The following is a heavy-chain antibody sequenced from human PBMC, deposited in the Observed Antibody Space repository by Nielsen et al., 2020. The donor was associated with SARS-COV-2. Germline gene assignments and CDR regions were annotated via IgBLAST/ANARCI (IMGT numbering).Heavy chain of an antibody. V-gene: IGHV3-48*01. D-gene: IGHD6-6*01. CDR1: GFTFSSYS. CDR2: ISSSSSTI. J-gene: IGHJ4*02. CDR3: ARTGGLVAARSFDY. Sequence: GGSLRLSCAASGFTFSSYSMNWVRQAPGKGLEWASYISSSSSTIYYADSVKGRFTISRDNAKNSLYLQMNSLRAEDTAVYYCARTGGLVAARSFDYWGQGTLVTVSS.